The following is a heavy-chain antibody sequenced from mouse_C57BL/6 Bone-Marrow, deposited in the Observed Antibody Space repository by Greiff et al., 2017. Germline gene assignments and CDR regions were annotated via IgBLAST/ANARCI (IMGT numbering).Heavy chain of an antibody. J-gene: IGHJ4*01. V-gene: IGHV7-3*01. Sequence: EVKLMESGGGLVQPGGSLSLSCAASGFTFTDYYMSWVRQPPGKALEWLGFIRNKANGYTTEYSASVKGRFTISGDNSQSILYLQMNALRAEDSATYYCARSYAMDYWGQGTSVTVSS. CDR1: GFTFTDYY. CDR2: IRNKANGYTT. CDR3: ARSYAMDY.